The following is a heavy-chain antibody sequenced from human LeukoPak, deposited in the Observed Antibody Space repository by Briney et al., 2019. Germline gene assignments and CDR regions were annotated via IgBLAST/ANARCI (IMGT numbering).Heavy chain of an antibody. CDR1: GGTFSSYA. Sequence: GASVKVSCKASGGTFSSYAISWVRQAPGQGLEWMGGIIPIFGTANYAQKFQGRVTITADKSTSTAYMELSSLRSEDTAVYYCARDSWLRLGELSPPYYYYYYYMDVWGKGTTVTISS. J-gene: IGHJ6*03. D-gene: IGHD3-16*02. CDR3: ARDSWLRLGELSPPYYYYYYYMDV. CDR2: IIPIFGTA. V-gene: IGHV1-69*06.